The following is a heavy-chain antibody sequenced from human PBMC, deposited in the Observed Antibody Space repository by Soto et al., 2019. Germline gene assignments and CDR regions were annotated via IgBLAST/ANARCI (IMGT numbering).Heavy chain of an antibody. CDR1: GFVSTNHN. CDR2: INAGNGNT. CDR3: ASDYGSNWRL. V-gene: IGHV1-3*01. Sequence: QAHLVQSGTXXXXXXDSVQVSCKASGFVSTNHNFHWVRQAPGQSLEWMGRINAGNGNTQYSQNFQGRVTFTSDPSASTAFMELTNLRFEDRAMYYCASDYGSNWRLWGQGTLVSVSS. J-gene: IGHJ4*02. D-gene: IGHD6-19*01.